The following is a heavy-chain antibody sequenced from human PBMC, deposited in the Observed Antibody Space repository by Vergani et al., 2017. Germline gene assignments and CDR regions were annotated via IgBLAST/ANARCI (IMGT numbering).Heavy chain of an antibody. V-gene: IGHV3-15*01. D-gene: IGHD3-10*01. J-gene: IGHJ5*02. CDR3: TTDLMVRGVIIRGWFDP. Sequence: EVQLVESGGGLVKPGGSLRLSCAASGFTFSNAWMSWVRRAPGTGREWVGRIKSKTDGGTTGYAAPGKGRFPISRDDSKNTLYLQMNRLKTEDTAVYYCTTDLMVRGVIIRGWFDPWGQGTLVTVSS. CDR1: GFTFSNAW. CDR2: IKSKTDGGTT.